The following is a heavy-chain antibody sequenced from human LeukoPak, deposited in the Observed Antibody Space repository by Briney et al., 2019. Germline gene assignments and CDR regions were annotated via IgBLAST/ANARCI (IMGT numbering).Heavy chain of an antibody. CDR1: GYTFTSYD. V-gene: IGHV1-8*01. Sequence: GASVKVSCKASGYTFTSYDINWVRQATGQGLEWMGWMNPNSGNTGYAQKFQGRVTMTRNTSISTAYMELSSLRSEDTAVYYCARGRSWWWITATNYYYYGMDVWGQGTTVTVSS. D-gene: IGHD2-21*01. CDR2: MNPNSGNT. J-gene: IGHJ6*02. CDR3: ARGRSWWWITATNYYYYGMDV.